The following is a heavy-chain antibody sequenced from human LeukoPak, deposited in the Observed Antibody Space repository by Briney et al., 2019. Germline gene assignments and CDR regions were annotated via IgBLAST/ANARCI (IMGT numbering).Heavy chain of an antibody. D-gene: IGHD1-20*01. J-gene: IGHJ6*02. CDR2: IYYSGST. V-gene: IGHV4-59*01. CDR3: ARYDWNRTYGMDV. CDR1: GGSISSYY. Sequence: SETLSLTCTVSGGSISSYYRSWIRQPPGKGLEWIGYIYYSGSTNYNPSLKSRVTISVDTSKNQFSLKLSSVTAADTAVYYCARYDWNRTYGMDVWGQGTTVTVSS.